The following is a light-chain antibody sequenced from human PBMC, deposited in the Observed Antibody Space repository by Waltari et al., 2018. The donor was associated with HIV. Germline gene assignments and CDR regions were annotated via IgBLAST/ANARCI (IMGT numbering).Light chain of an antibody. CDR1: SSDVGGYNY. CDR3: SSYTSSSTRV. CDR2: DVS. V-gene: IGLV2-14*03. Sequence: QSALTQPASVSGSPGQSITISCTGTSSDVGGYNYVPWYQQHPGKAPKLMIYDVSNRPSGVSNRFSGSKSGNMASLTISGLQAEDEADYYCSSYTSSSTRVFGTGTKVTVL. J-gene: IGLJ1*01.